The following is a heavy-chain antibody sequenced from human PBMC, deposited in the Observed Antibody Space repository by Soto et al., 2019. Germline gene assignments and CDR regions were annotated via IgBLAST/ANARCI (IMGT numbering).Heavy chain of an antibody. CDR1: GYTFTSYG. V-gene: IGHV1-18*01. J-gene: IGHJ6*02. CDR3: ARYYYDSSGYFLLYYYYGMDV. CDR2: ISAYNGNT. D-gene: IGHD3-22*01. Sequence: KKRGASVKVSCKASGYTFTSYGISWVRQAPGQGLEWMGWISAYNGNTNYAQKLQGRVTMTTDTSTSTAYRELRSLRSDDTAVYYCARYYYDSSGYFLLYYYYGMDVWGQGNTVTVS.